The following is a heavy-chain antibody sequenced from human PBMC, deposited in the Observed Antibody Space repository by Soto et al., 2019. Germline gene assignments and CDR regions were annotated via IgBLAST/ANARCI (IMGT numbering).Heavy chain of an antibody. V-gene: IGHV4-4*02. CDR2: IDHSGST. D-gene: IGHD6-19*01. CDR1: GRSSSSTNW. Sequence: QVQLQESGPGLVKPSGTLSLTCAFSGRSSSSTNWWHWVLQPPGNGLEWIGEIDHSGSTNYNQSLKRRGTMSLDKPKNLFSLKLSSVTAADTAVYYCVRDSGNGWKDYWGQGTLVTVSS. CDR3: VRDSGNGWKDY. J-gene: IGHJ4*02.